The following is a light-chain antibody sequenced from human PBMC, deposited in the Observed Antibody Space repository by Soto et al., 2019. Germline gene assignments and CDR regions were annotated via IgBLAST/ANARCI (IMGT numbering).Light chain of an antibody. Sequence: EIVMTQSPASLSVSPGERATLSCRASQSISNNLAWYQQKPGQAPSLLIYGASTRATGIPARFSGSGSGTEFTLTISSLQSEDSALYYCQQYNNWPPWTFGQGTKLEIK. V-gene: IGKV3-15*01. CDR1: QSISNN. J-gene: IGKJ2*02. CDR3: QQYNNWPPWT. CDR2: GAS.